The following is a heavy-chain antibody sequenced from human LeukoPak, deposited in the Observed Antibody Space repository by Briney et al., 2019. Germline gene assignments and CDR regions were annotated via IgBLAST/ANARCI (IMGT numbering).Heavy chain of an antibody. V-gene: IGHV4-4*07. D-gene: IGHD3-22*01. CDR2: IYTSGST. Sequence: SETLSLTCTVSGGSISSYYWSWLRQPAGKGLEWIGRIYTSGSTNYNPSLKSRVTMSVDTSKTQLSLKLRSVTAADTAVYYCVRSSGYSPLFDWGQGTLVTVSS. CDR1: GGSISSYY. CDR3: VRSSGYSPLFD. J-gene: IGHJ4*02.